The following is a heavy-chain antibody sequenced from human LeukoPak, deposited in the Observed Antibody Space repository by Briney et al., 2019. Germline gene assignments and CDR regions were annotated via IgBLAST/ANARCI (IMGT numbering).Heavy chain of an antibody. D-gene: IGHD1-26*01. CDR1: GFTFEIYW. V-gene: IGHV3-7*04. Sequence: GGSLRLSCAASGFTFEIYWMSWVRQAPGKGLEWMANIRKDGSEKNYVDSVKGRFTISGDNAKNSLYLQMNSLRADDTALYYCARHWEGVESDAFDIWGQGTMVTVSS. CDR2: IRKDGSEK. J-gene: IGHJ3*02. CDR3: ARHWEGVESDAFDI.